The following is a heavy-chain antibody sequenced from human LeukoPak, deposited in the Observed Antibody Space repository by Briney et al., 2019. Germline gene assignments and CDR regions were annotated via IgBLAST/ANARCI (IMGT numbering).Heavy chain of an antibody. Sequence: SETLSLTCTVSGGSISSSSYYWGWIRQPPGKGLEWIGSIYYSGSTYYNPSLKSRVTISVDTSKNQFSLKLSSVTAADTAVYYCARDYYDSSGKLTFDYWGQGTLVTVSS. V-gene: IGHV4-39*07. CDR1: GGSISSSSYY. J-gene: IGHJ4*02. CDR2: IYYSGST. CDR3: ARDYYDSSGKLTFDY. D-gene: IGHD3-22*01.